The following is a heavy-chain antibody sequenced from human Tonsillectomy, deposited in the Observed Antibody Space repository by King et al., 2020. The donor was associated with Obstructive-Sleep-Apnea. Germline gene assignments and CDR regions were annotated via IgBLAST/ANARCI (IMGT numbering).Heavy chain of an antibody. CDR3: AWGFYYDSSGYPNWYFDL. V-gene: IGHV5-10-1*03. J-gene: IGHJ2*01. CDR2: IVPSDSYT. CDR1: GYTFTNYW. D-gene: IGHD3-22*01. Sequence: VQLVESGAEVKKPGESLRISCNGSGYTFTNYWTSWVRQIPGKGLEWMGRIVPSDSYTNYSPSFQCHVPIPADKSSSTPYLQGSSLKASDTAMYYWAWGFYYDSSGYPNWYFDLWGRGTLVTVSS.